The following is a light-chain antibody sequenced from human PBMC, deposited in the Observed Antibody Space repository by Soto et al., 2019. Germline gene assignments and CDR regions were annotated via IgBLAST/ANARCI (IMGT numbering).Light chain of an antibody. Sequence: QSVLTQTPSVSAAPRQRGTISCSGSSSNIGNNGVSWYQQLPGKAPKLLIYYDDLLPSGVSDRFSGSKSGTSASLAIGGLQSEDEADYYCAAWDDSLNGLVFGGGTKLTVL. CDR2: YDD. V-gene: IGLV1-36*01. CDR3: AAWDDSLNGLV. CDR1: SSNIGNNG. J-gene: IGLJ3*02.